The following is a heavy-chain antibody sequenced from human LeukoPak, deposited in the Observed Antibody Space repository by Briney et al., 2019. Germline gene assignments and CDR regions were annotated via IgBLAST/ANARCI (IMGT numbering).Heavy chain of an antibody. CDR3: ARRDPLSYQLGTLNFDH. D-gene: IGHD1-26*01. Sequence: PGGSLRLSCAASGFTFSSYAMSWVRQAPGKGLEWVSLISGLNNDMYYADSVKGRFTISRDNAKNSLYLEMNSLTAEDTAVYYCARRDPLSYQLGTLNFDHWGQGTLVTVSS. J-gene: IGHJ4*02. CDR2: ISGLNNDM. V-gene: IGHV3-21*01. CDR1: GFTFSSYA.